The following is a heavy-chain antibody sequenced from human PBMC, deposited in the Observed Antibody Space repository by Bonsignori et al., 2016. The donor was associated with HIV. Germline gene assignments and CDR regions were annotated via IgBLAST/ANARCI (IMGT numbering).Heavy chain of an antibody. D-gene: IGHD3-22*01. CDR2: ISYDGSNK. Sequence: WIRQPPGKGLEWVAVISYDGSNKYYADSVKGRFTISRDNSKNTLYLQMNSLRAEDTAVYYCARDGDSSGYQVYFDYWGQGTLVTVSS. CDR3: ARDGDSSGYQVYFDY. J-gene: IGHJ4*02. V-gene: IGHV3-30-3*01.